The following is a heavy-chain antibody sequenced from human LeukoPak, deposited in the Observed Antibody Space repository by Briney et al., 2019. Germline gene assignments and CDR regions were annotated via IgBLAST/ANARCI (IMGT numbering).Heavy chain of an antibody. D-gene: IGHD6-13*01. V-gene: IGHV4-59*01. CDR2: IYYSGST. CDR1: GGSISSYY. CDR3: ARANMGYSSSWYYFDY. Sequence: SETLSLTCTVSGGSISSYYWSWLRQPPGKGLEWIGYIYYSGSTNYNPSLKSRVTISVDTSKNQFSLKLSSVTAADTAVYYCARANMGYSSSWYYFDYWGQGTLVTVSS. J-gene: IGHJ4*02.